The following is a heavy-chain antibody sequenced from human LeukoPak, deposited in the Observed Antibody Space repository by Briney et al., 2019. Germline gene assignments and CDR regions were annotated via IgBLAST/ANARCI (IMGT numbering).Heavy chain of an antibody. Sequence: GGSLRLSCVASGFPFSNYAMSWVRQFPGKGLEWVSGISGTGGNTYYADSVKGRFTISRDNSKNMLYLQMNTLTAEDTAIYFCAKDFEFKWQQPSDHWGQGTPVTVSS. J-gene: IGHJ4*02. V-gene: IGHV3-23*01. CDR3: AKDFEFKWQQPSDH. D-gene: IGHD1/OR15-1a*01. CDR2: ISGTGGNT. CDR1: GFPFSNYA.